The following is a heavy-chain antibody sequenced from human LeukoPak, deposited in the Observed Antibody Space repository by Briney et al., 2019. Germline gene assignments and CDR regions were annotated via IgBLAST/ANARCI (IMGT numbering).Heavy chain of an antibody. V-gene: IGHV3-7*03. Sequence: GGSLRLSCAASGFTFGDTWMNWVRQAPGQGPEWVTNIKQDGSEKFYVASVKGRFTISRDNAKNSLYLQMNSLRAEDTALYYCATSYDMGWLIGYWGQGTLVTVSS. D-gene: IGHD3/OR15-3a*01. CDR2: IKQDGSEK. J-gene: IGHJ4*02. CDR3: ATSYDMGWLIGY. CDR1: GFTFGDTW.